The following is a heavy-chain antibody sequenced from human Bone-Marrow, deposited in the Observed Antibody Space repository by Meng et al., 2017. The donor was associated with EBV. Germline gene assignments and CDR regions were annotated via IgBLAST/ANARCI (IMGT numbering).Heavy chain of an antibody. Sequence: QVQLQESGPEMVKPSQTLSLTCAASGGSISTGYYYWTWIRQPPGKGLEWIGYMYYNGITYYNPSLKSRVTISGDSSKNQFSLKLTSVTAADTAVYFCARGSSFCSGGSCFENWGQGTLVTVSS. J-gene: IGHJ4*02. CDR3: ARGSSFCSGGSCFEN. V-gene: IGHV4-30-4*01. CDR1: GGSISTGYYY. D-gene: IGHD2-15*01. CDR2: MYYNGIT.